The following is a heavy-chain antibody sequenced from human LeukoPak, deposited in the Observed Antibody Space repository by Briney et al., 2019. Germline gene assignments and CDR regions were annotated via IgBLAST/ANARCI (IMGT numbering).Heavy chain of an antibody. J-gene: IGHJ4*02. V-gene: IGHV4-59*08. CDR3: ARRRGRGSSGYQGYFDY. Sequence: SETLSLTCTVSGGSISSYYWSWIRQPPGKGLEWIGYIYYSGSTNYNPSLKSRVTISVDTSKNQFSLKLSSVTAADTAVYYCARRRGRGSSGYQGYFDYWGQGTLVTVSS. CDR2: IYYSGST. CDR1: GGSISSYY. D-gene: IGHD3-22*01.